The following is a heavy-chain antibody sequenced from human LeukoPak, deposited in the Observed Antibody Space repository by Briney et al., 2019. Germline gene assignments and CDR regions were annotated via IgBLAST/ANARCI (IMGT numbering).Heavy chain of an antibody. V-gene: IGHV3-11*01. Sequence: GGSLRLSCAASGFTFSDYYMSWIRQAPGKGLEWVSYISSSGSTIYYADSVKGRFTISRDNAKNSLYLQMNSLRAEDTAVYYCARRLPGSSGWYNYYYGMDVWGQGTTVTVSS. D-gene: IGHD6-19*01. CDR1: GFTFSDYY. CDR2: ISSSGSTI. CDR3: ARRLPGSSGWYNYYYGMDV. J-gene: IGHJ6*02.